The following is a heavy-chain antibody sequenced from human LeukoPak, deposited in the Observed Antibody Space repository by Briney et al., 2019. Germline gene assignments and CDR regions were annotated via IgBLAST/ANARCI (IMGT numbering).Heavy chain of an antibody. Sequence: GASVPVSCKVSGYTFTCYGISWVRQAASQGRAGMGFISPYNGNTNYAQKLQGRVTMTTDTSTSTAYMELRSLRSDDTAVYYCARDFRDINWNRKIYYFDYWGQGTLVTVSS. V-gene: IGHV1-18*01. J-gene: IGHJ4*02. CDR3: ARDFRDINWNRKIYYFDY. CDR1: GYTFTCYG. CDR2: ISPYNGNT. D-gene: IGHD1-20*01.